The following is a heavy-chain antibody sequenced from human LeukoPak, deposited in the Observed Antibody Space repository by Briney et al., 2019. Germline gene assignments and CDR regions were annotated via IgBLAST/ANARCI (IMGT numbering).Heavy chain of an antibody. Sequence: SETLSLTCTASGYSISSGYYWGWIRQPPGKGLEWIGSIYHSGSTYYNPSLKSRVTISVDTSKNQFSLKLSSVTAADTAVYYCARDLSLRVTTIDYWGQGTLVTVSS. V-gene: IGHV4-38-2*02. CDR1: GYSISSGYY. CDR3: ARDLSLRVTTIDY. D-gene: IGHD5-12*01. CDR2: IYHSGST. J-gene: IGHJ4*02.